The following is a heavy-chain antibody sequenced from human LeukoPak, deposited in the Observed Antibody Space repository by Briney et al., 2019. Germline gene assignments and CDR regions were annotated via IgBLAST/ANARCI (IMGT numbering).Heavy chain of an antibody. CDR1: GFTFSSYA. D-gene: IGHD3-22*01. J-gene: IGHJ4*02. Sequence: GGSLRLSCAASGFTFSSYAMSWVRPAPGKGLEWVSAITSSGGSTYYADSVKGRFTISGDNSKNTLYLQMNSLRAEDTALYYCAKRRYYDDSAFDYWGQGTLVTVSS. CDR2: ITSSGGST. CDR3: AKRRYYDDSAFDY. V-gene: IGHV3-23*01.